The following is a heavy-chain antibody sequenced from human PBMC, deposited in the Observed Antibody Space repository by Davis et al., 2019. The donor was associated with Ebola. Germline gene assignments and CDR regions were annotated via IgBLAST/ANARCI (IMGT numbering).Heavy chain of an antibody. CDR1: GFTFSSYW. J-gene: IGHJ3*02. V-gene: IGHV3-7*01. CDR3: ARARRWYGDPGAFDI. Sequence: PGGSLRLSCAASGFTFSSYWMSWVRQAPGKGLEWVANIKQDGSEKYYVDSVKGRFTISRDNAKNSLYLQMNSLRAEDTAVYYCARARRWYGDPGAFDIWGQGTMVTVSS. CDR2: IKQDGSEK. D-gene: IGHD4-17*01.